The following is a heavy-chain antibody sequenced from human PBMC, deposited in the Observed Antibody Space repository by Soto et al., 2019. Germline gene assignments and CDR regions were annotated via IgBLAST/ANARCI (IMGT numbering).Heavy chain of an antibody. CDR2: IYYSGST. CDR3: ARHYYSRVTHFDY. D-gene: IGHD1-26*01. J-gene: IGHJ4*02. CDR1: GGSISSYY. V-gene: IGHV4-59*08. Sequence: QVQLQESGPGLVKPSETLSLTCTVSGGSISSYYWSWIQQPPGKGLEWIGYIYYSGSTNYNPSLKSRVTISVDTSKNQFSLKLSSVTAADTAVYYCARHYYSRVTHFDYWGQGTLVTVSS.